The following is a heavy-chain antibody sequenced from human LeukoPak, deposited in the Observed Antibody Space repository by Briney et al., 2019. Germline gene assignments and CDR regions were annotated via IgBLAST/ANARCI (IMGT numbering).Heavy chain of an antibody. CDR3: AREGIVGAMDD. D-gene: IGHD1-26*01. CDR2: INSDGSSS. Sequence: GGSLRLSCAASGFTFSSYWMHWVRQAPGKGLVWVSRINSDGSSSSYADSVKGRFTISRDNAKNTLYLQMNSLRAEDTAVYYCAREGIVGAMDDWGQGTLVTVSS. V-gene: IGHV3-74*01. CDR1: GFTFSSYW. J-gene: IGHJ4*02.